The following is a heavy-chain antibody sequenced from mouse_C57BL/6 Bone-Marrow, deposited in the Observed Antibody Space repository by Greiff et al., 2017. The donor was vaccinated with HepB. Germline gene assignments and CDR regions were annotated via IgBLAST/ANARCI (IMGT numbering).Heavy chain of an antibody. D-gene: IGHD2-1*01. V-gene: IGHV1-42*01. Sequence: EVKLMESGPELVKPGASVKISCKASGYSFTGYYMNWVKQSPEKSLEWIGEINPSTGGTTYNQKFKAKATLTVDKSSSTAYMQLKSLTSEDSAVYYCARGAIYGNYSAWFAYWGQGTLVTVSA. J-gene: IGHJ3*01. CDR2: INPSTGGT. CDR1: GYSFTGYY. CDR3: ARGAIYGNYSAWFAY.